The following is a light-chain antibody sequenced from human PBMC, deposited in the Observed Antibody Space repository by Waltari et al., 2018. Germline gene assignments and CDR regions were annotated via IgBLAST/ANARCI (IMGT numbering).Light chain of an antibody. CDR3: QQSSTWT. CDR2: AVS. V-gene: IGKV1-39*01. Sequence: DIKLTQSPSALSASVVDRVTISCRASQTMSSDLNWYQQKPGTAPKVLIYAVSNLQSGVPSRFSGSGSGTDFTLTISSLQPEDSATYYCQQSSTWTFGQGTKVEIK. J-gene: IGKJ1*01. CDR1: QTMSSD.